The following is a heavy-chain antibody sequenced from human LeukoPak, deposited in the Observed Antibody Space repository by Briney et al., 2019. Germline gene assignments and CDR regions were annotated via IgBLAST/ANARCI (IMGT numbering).Heavy chain of an antibody. J-gene: IGHJ4*02. CDR2: ISGSGGST. CDR3: AKEAVNYYFDY. D-gene: IGHD6-19*01. V-gene: IGHV3-23*01. CDR1: GFAFSTYD. Sequence: GGSLRLSCAASGFAFSTYDMGWVRQAPGKGLEWVSVISGSGGSTYYADSVKGRFTISRDNSKNTLYLQMNSLRAEDTAVYYCAKEAVNYYFDYWGQGTLVTVSS.